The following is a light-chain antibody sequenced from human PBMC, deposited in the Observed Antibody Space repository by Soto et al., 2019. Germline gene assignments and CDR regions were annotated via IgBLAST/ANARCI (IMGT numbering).Light chain of an antibody. CDR1: QSVLFTSNNKNY. CDR3: QQYYNTPLT. V-gene: IGKV4-1*01. CDR2: WAS. Sequence: DIVMTQSPDSLAVSLGERATIKCKSSQSVLFTSNNKNYLGWFQQKPRQHPKLLLSWASTRESGVPDRFSGSGSGKDFTLTISSLQAEDVAVYYCQQYYNTPLTFGGGNKVEIK. J-gene: IGKJ4*01.